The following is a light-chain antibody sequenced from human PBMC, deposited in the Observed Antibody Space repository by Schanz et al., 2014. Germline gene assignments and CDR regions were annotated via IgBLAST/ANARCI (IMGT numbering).Light chain of an antibody. CDR3: SSYTSSSTWV. CDR2: DVN. Sequence: QSALTQPASVSGSPGQSITISCTGTSSDVGGYKYVSWYQQHPGKAPKLMIFDVNQRPSGVPDRFSGSKSGNTASLTISGLQAEDEADYYCSSYTSSSTWVFGGGTQLTVL. V-gene: IGLV2-14*03. J-gene: IGLJ3*02. CDR1: SSDVGGYKY.